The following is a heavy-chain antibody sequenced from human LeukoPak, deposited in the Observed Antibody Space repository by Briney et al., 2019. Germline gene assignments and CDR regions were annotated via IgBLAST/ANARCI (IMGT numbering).Heavy chain of an antibody. Sequence: GGSLRLSCAASGFTFSDYYMSWIRQAPGKGLEWVSYISSGGRTIYYADSVKGRFTMSRDDAKNSLYLQMNSLRAEDTAVYYCARPVVAATTPDTFDIWGQGTMVTVSS. J-gene: IGHJ3*02. CDR2: ISSGGRTI. V-gene: IGHV3-11*04. CDR1: GFTFSDYY. CDR3: ARPVVAATTPDTFDI. D-gene: IGHD2-15*01.